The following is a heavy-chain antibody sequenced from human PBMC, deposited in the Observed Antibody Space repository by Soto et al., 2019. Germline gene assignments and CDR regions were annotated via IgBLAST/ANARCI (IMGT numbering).Heavy chain of an antibody. CDR3: ARGTPPHAWFKWFDP. V-gene: IGHV1-2*04. D-gene: IGHD3-9*01. J-gene: IGHJ5*02. CDR2: INPNSGGT. CDR1: GYTFTGYY. Sequence: ASVKVSCKASGYTFTGYYMHWVRQAPGQGLEWMGWINPNSGGTNYAQKFQGWVTMTRDTSISTAYMELSRLRSDDTAVYYCARGTPPHAWFKWFDPWGQGTLVTVSS.